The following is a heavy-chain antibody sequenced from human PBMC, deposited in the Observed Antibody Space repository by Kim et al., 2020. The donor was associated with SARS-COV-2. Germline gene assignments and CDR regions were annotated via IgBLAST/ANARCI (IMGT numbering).Heavy chain of an antibody. J-gene: IGHJ6*02. V-gene: IGHV3-11*06. CDR2: ISSSSSYT. CDR1: GFTFSDYY. D-gene: IGHD2-2*02. Sequence: GGSLRLSCAASGFTFSDYYMSWIRQAPGKGLEWVSYISSSSSYTNYADSVKGRFTISRDNAKNSLYLQMNSLRAEDTAVYYCARARVEPAAINYYYYYGMDVWGQGTTVTVSS. CDR3: ARARVEPAAINYYYYYGMDV.